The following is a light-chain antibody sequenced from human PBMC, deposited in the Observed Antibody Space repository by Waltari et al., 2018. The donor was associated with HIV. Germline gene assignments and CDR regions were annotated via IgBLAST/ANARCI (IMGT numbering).Light chain of an antibody. J-gene: IGKJ2*03. Sequence: EIVLTQSPATLSLSPGERATLSCGASQSVSSSYVDWYQQKPGLAPRLLIYDASRRATGIPDRFSGSGSGTDFTLTISRLEPEDFAVYYCQQYGSSLHSFGQGTKLEIK. CDR2: DAS. V-gene: IGKV3D-20*01. CDR1: QSVSSSY. CDR3: QQYGSSLHS.